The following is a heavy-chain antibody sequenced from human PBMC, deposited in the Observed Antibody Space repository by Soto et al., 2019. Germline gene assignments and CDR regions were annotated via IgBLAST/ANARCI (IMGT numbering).Heavy chain of an antibody. V-gene: IGHV1-2*04. CDR1: GYTFTGYY. Sequence: ASVKVSCKASGYTFTGYYMHWVRQAPGQGLEWMGWINPNSGGTNYAQKFQGWVTMTRDTSISTAYMKLSRLRSDNTAMYYCARGQLERLSTSYYYYMDVWGKGTTVTVSS. CDR2: INPNSGGT. CDR3: ARGQLERLSTSYYYYMDV. D-gene: IGHD1-1*01. J-gene: IGHJ6*03.